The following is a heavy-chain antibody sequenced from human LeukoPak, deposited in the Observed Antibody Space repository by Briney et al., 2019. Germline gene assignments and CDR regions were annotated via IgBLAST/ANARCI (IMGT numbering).Heavy chain of an antibody. V-gene: IGHV3-23*01. D-gene: IGHD3-10*01. CDR3: AKVVTESSLLWFGELPHH. J-gene: IGHJ4*02. CDR2: ISGSGGST. Sequence: EGSLRLSCAASGFTFSSYAMSWVRQAPGKGLEWVSAISGSGGSTYYADSVKGRFTISRDNSKNTLYLQMNSLRAEDTAVYYCAKVVTESSLLWFGELPHHWGQGTLVTVSS. CDR1: GFTFSSYA.